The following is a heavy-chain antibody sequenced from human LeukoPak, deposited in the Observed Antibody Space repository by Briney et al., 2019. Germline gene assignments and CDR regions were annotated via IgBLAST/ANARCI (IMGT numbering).Heavy chain of an antibody. J-gene: IGHJ5*02. CDR1: GFFFSSYA. CDR2: ISYDGSNK. CDR3: ARDPNIYGSGAMVDP. D-gene: IGHD3-10*01. Sequence: PGRSLRLSCAASGFFFSSYAMHWVRQAPGKGLEWVAFISYDGSNKYYAGSVKGRFTISRDNSKNTLYLQMNSLRAEDTAVYYCARDPNIYGSGAMVDPWGQGTLVTVSS. V-gene: IGHV3-30*04.